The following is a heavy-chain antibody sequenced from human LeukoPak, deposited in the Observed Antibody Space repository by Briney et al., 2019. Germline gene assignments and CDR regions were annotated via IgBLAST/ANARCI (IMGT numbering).Heavy chain of an antibody. CDR1: GFTFSSYG. D-gene: IGHD6-13*01. V-gene: IGHV3-30*18. CDR2: ISYDGSNK. Sequence: GRSLRLSCAASGFTFSSYGMHWVRQAPGKGLEWVAVISYDGSNKYYADSVKGRFTISRDNSKNTLYLQMNSLRAEDTAVYYCAKDFLAAATKNWYFDLWGRGTLVTVSS. J-gene: IGHJ2*01. CDR3: AKDFLAAATKNWYFDL.